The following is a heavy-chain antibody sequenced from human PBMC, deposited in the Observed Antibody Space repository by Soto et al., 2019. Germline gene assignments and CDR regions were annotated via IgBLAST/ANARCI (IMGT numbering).Heavy chain of an antibody. Sequence: PGGSLRLSCAASGFTFSTYAMTWVRQAPGKGLEWVSAISASGVSTYYADSVKGRFTISRDNSKNTLYLQMNSLRVEDTAVYYCGYVWFPYSYGCLFYYWGQGTLVTVSS. CDR2: ISASGVST. CDR3: GYVWFPYSYGCLFYY. J-gene: IGHJ4*02. CDR1: GFTFSTYA. D-gene: IGHD5-18*01. V-gene: IGHV3-23*01.